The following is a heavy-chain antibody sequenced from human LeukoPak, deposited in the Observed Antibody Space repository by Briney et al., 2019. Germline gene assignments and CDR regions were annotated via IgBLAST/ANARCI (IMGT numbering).Heavy chain of an antibody. V-gene: IGHV4-61*02. CDR1: GGSISSGSQY. D-gene: IGHD3-3*01. Sequence: SETLSLTCAVSGGSISSGSQYWSWIRQPAGRGLGWIGRIYTSGNTNYNPSSKSRVTISVDPSKNQFSLKLSSVTAADTAVYYCARQDGYDFWSGYLWGQGTKVTVSS. CDR2: IYTSGNT. CDR3: ARQDGYDFWSGYL. J-gene: IGHJ3*01.